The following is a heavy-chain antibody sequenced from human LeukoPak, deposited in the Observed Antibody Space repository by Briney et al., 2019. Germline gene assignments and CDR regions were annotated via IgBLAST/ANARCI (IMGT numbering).Heavy chain of an antibody. J-gene: IGHJ4*02. CDR2: INHSGST. CDR1: GGSFSGYY. Sequence: PSETLSLTCAVYGGSFSGYYWSWIRQPPGKGLEWIGEINHSGSTNYNPSLKSRVTISVDTSENQFSLKLSSVTAADTAVYYCARDPVHYSSSWYHWGQGTLVTVSS. CDR3: ARDPVHYSSSWYH. V-gene: IGHV4-34*01. D-gene: IGHD6-13*01.